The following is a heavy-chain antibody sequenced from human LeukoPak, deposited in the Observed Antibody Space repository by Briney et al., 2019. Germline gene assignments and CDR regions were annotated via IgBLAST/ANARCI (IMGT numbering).Heavy chain of an antibody. V-gene: IGHV4-34*01. CDR1: GGSFSGCY. CDR2: INHSGST. J-gene: IGHJ6*02. D-gene: IGHD3-10*01. CDR3: ARLYGSGSYSRRYYYYGMDV. Sequence: SETLSLTCAVYGGSFSGCYWSWIRQPPGKGLEWIGEINHSGSTNYNPSLKSRVTISVDTSKNQFSLKLSSVTAADTAVYYCARLYGSGSYSRRYYYYGMDVWGQGTTVTVSS.